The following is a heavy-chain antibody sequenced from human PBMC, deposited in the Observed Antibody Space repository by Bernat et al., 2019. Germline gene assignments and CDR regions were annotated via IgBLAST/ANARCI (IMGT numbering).Heavy chain of an antibody. CDR1: GFSFSNAW. Sequence: EVQLVESGGALVKPGGSLRLSCAASGFSFSNAWMNWVRQAPGKGLEWVGRIKSKTDGEATDYAAPVKGRFTISRDDSKNTLYLQMNSLTTEDTAMYYCTSRIAAAGTWYFDLWGRGTLVTVSS. V-gene: IGHV3-15*07. D-gene: IGHD6-13*01. CDR2: IKSKTDGEAT. CDR3: TSRIAAAGTWYFDL. J-gene: IGHJ2*01.